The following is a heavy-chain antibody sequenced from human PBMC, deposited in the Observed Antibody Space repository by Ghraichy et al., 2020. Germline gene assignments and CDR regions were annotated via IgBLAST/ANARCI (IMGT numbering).Heavy chain of an antibody. Sequence: GESLNISCAASEFAFRDYSMHWVRQAPGKGLEWVAAVSYDGYTQYYADSVKGRFTISRDNSMNIMYLQVNGLRPEDTAKYYCARDAQYCDGAVSCGMDVGGPGPTLTLSS. V-gene: IGHV3-30-3*01. D-gene: IGHD2-21*01. CDR1: EFAFRDYS. CDR3: ARDAQYCDGAVSCGMDV. J-gene: IGHJ6*02. CDR2: VSYDGYTQ.